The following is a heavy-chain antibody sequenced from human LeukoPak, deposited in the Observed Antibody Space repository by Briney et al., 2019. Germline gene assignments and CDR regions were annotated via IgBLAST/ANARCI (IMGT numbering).Heavy chain of an antibody. Sequence: PGGSLRLSCAASGFTFSNAWMSWVRQAPGKGLEWVGRIKSKTDGGTTDYAAPVKGRFTISRDDSKNTLYLQMNSLKTEDTAVYYCTTYDFWSGPHDYYYYYYMDVWGKGTTVTVSS. CDR3: TTYDFWSGPHDYYYYYYMDV. J-gene: IGHJ6*03. CDR2: IKSKTDGGTT. D-gene: IGHD3-3*01. V-gene: IGHV3-15*01. CDR1: GFTFSNAW.